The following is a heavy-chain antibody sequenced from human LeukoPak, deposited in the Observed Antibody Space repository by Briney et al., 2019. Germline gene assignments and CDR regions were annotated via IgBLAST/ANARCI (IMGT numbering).Heavy chain of an antibody. V-gene: IGHV4-39*07. D-gene: IGHD6-19*01. CDR2: IYYSGST. CDR1: GGSISSSSYY. J-gene: IGHJ5*02. CDR3: ARDSMAVVGWFDP. Sequence: SETLSLTCTVSGGSISSSSYYWGWIRQPPGKGLEWIGSIYYSGSTYYNPSLKSRVTISVDTSKNQFSLKLSSVTAADTAVYYCARDSMAVVGWFDPWGQGTLVTVSS.